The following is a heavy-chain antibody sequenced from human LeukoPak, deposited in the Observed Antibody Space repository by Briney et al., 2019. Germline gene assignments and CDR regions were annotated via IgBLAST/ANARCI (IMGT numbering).Heavy chain of an antibody. D-gene: IGHD3-10*01. J-gene: IGHJ3*02. CDR1: GYTFTSYY. CDR3: ARDEFSYGSGSHDAFDI. V-gene: IGHV1-46*01. Sequence: GASVKVSCKAYGYTFTSYYMHWVRQAPGQGLEWMGIINPSGGSTSYARKFQGRDTMTRDMSTSTVYMELSSLRSEDTAVYYCARDEFSYGSGSHDAFDIWGQGTMVTASS. CDR2: INPSGGST.